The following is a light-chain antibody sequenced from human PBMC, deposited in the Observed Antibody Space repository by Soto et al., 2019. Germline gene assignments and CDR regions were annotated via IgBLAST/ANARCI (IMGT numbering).Light chain of an antibody. CDR3: LQYNIYWT. J-gene: IGKJ1*01. V-gene: IGKV1-5*03. CDR2: KAS. Sequence: DIQMTQSPSTLSASVGDRVTITCRASQSIRSWLAWYQQKPGKAPKLLIYKASSLESGGPSRFSGSGYGTEFTRTISSLQPDDFATYYCLQYNIYWTFGQGTKVEIK. CDR1: QSIRSW.